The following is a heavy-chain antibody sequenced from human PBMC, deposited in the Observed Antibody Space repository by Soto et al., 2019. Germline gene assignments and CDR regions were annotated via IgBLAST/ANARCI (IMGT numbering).Heavy chain of an antibody. CDR3: ARSLSTIGGRPDS. CDR1: GYTFTGYH. CDR2: INPNSGYT. J-gene: IGHJ4*02. D-gene: IGHD6-6*01. Sequence: GASVKVSCKASGYTFTGYHIHWVRQAPGQGLEWMGWINPNSGYTKYAQKFQGRVTMTRDTSTRTAYMEVSRLTSDDTAVYYCARSLSTIGGRPDSWGQGTLVTVSS. V-gene: IGHV1-2*02.